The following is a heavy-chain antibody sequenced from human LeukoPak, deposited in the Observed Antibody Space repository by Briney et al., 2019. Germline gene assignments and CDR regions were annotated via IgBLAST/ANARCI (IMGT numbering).Heavy chain of an antibody. Sequence: GRSLRLSCAASGFSFSTYAMHWVRQAPGKGLEWVAFISYDGSDQHYADSVKGRFTVSRDNSKNTLYLQMNSLRPEDTALYYCAKDLYGDISSSWPPGDYWGQGTLVTVSS. D-gene: IGHD6-13*01. V-gene: IGHV3-30*18. CDR1: GFSFSTYA. CDR3: AKDLYGDISSSWPPGDY. J-gene: IGHJ4*02. CDR2: ISYDGSDQ.